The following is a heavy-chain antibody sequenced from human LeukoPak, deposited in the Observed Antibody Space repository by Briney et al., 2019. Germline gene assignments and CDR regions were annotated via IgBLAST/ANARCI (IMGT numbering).Heavy chain of an antibody. CDR2: INPNSGGT. CDR1: GYTFTSYA. J-gene: IGHJ4*02. CDR3: ARGNWIFDY. Sequence: ASVKVSCKASGYTFTSYAMNWVRQAPGQGLEWMGWINPNSGGTNYAQKFQGWVTMTRDTSISTAYMELSRLRSDDTAVYYCARGNWIFDYWGQGTLVTVSS. V-gene: IGHV1-2*04. D-gene: IGHD1-1*01.